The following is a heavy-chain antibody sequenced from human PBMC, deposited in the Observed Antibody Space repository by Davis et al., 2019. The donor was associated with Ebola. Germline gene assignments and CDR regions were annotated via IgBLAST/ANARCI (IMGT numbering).Heavy chain of an antibody. J-gene: IGHJ4*02. D-gene: IGHD2-8*01. CDR3: ARDSFCTYGVCNDRDFDY. CDR1: GYTFTSYG. Sequence: ASVKVSCKASGYTFTSYGISWVRQAPGQGLEWMGWISAYNGNTNYAQKVQGRVTMTTDTSTSTAYMELRSLGSDDTAIYYCARDSFCTYGVCNDRDFDYWGQGTLVTVSS. CDR2: ISAYNGNT. V-gene: IGHV1-18*04.